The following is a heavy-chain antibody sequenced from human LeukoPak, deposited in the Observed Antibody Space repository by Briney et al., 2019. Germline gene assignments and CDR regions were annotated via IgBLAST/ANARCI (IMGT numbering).Heavy chain of an antibody. V-gene: IGHV3-7*01. J-gene: IGHJ4*02. CDR1: GFTFSTYW. Sequence: QPGGSLRLSCAASGFTFSTYWMNWYRQAPGKGLEWVGNINQDASEINYVDSVRGRFTISRDNAKNSLHLQMNSLRAEDTAVYYCATDRANSDWQKRFDSWGQGTLVTVSS. D-gene: IGHD2-21*02. CDR3: ATDRANSDWQKRFDS. CDR2: INQDASEI.